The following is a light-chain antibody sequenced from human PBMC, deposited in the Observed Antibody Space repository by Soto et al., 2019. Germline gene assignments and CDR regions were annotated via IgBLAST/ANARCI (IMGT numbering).Light chain of an antibody. CDR3: QQYGGSPYT. Sequence: EIVLTQSPGTLSLSPGERATLSCRASQSVRSNYLAWYQRKPGQAPRLLIYGASTSATGIPDRFSGTGSGTDFTLTISRLEPEDFAVYYCQQYGGSPYTFGQGTKLEIK. CDR2: GAS. V-gene: IGKV3-20*01. CDR1: QSVRSNY. J-gene: IGKJ2*01.